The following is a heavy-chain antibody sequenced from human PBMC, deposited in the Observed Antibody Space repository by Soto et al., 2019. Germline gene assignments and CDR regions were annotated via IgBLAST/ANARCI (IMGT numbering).Heavy chain of an antibody. CDR1: GYTFTSSD. CDR2: MNPSTGNS. Sequence: QVQLVPSGAEVRKPGASVKVSCEASGYTFTSSDIYWVRQATGQGLEWMGWMNPSTGNSGYAQKFQGSVTMTSDTSISTAHMELSSLRSEDTAVYYCARRAETNGWNGFGSDKYYFDFWGQGTLVTVSS. J-gene: IGHJ4*02. CDR3: ARRAETNGWNGFGSDKYYFDF. V-gene: IGHV1-8*01. D-gene: IGHD1-1*01.